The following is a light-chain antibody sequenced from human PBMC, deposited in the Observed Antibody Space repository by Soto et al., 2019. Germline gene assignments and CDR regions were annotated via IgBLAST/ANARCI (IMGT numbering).Light chain of an antibody. J-gene: IGKJ2*01. V-gene: IGKV1-39*01. CDR1: QNINIY. CDR2: GAS. Sequence: DIQMTQSPSSLSASVGDSVTITCRASQNINIYLNWYQQKPGKAPNLLIYGASTLHSGVPSRFRGSGSGTDFSLIINSLQPEDFATYFCQHSYTAPHFTFGQGTRLEI. CDR3: QHSYTAPHFT.